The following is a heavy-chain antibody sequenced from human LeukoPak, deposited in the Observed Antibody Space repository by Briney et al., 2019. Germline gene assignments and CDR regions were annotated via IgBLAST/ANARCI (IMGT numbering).Heavy chain of an antibody. CDR3: ARVPIPPYSSSWYQPFDY. V-gene: IGHV1-18*01. D-gene: IGHD6-13*01. Sequence: ASVKVSCKASGYXFTSYDMSWVRQAPGQGLEWMGWISAYNGNTNYAQKLQGRVTMTTDTSTSTAYMELRSLRSDDSAVYFCARVPIPPYSSSWYQPFDYWGQGTLVTVSS. J-gene: IGHJ4*02. CDR1: GYXFTSYD. CDR2: ISAYNGNT.